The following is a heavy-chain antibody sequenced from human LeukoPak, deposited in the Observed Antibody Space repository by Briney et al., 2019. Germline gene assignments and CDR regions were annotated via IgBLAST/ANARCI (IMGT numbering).Heavy chain of an antibody. D-gene: IGHD6-19*01. J-gene: IGHJ4*02. CDR2: IYYSGST. V-gene: IGHV4-59*01. CDR1: GFTFSSYE. CDR3: ARAFSSGWFDY. Sequence: PGGSLRLSCAASGFTFSSYEMNWIRQPPGKGLEWIGYIYYSGSTNYNPSLKSRVTISVDTSKNQFSLKLSSVTAADTAVYYCARAFSSGWFDYWGQGTLVTVSS.